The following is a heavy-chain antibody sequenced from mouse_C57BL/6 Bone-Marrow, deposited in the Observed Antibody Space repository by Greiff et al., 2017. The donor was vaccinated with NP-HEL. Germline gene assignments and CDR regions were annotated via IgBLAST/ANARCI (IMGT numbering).Heavy chain of an antibody. CDR1: GFHIKDDY. CDR3: TTSLYTFAY. CDR2: IDPENGDT. Sequence: EVKLVESGAELVRPGASVKLSCTASGFHIKDDYMHWVKQRPEQGLEWIGWIDPENGDTEYASKFQGKATITADTSSNTAYLQLSSLTSEDTAVYYCTTSLYTFAYWGQGTLVTVSA. J-gene: IGHJ3*01. V-gene: IGHV14-4*01. D-gene: IGHD2-12*01.